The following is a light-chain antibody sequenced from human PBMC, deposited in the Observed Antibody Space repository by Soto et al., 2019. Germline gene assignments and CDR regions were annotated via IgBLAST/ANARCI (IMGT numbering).Light chain of an antibody. CDR1: SSDVGGYDY. Sequence: QSALTQPASVSGSLGQSITISCTGTSSDVGGYDYVSWYQQHPGKAPKLMIYEVNIRPSGVSNRFSGSKSGSTASLTISGLQAEDEDDYYCSSYTNINTVIFGGGTKVTVL. V-gene: IGLV2-14*01. CDR2: EVN. J-gene: IGLJ2*01. CDR3: SSYTNINTVI.